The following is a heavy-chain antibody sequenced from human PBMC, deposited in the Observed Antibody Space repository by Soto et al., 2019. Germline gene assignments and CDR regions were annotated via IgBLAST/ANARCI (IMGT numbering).Heavy chain of an antibody. J-gene: IGHJ4*02. CDR1: GFTFSNYA. V-gene: IGHV3-23*01. CDR2: ISGSGGGA. D-gene: IGHD2-2*01. Sequence: QSGGSLRLSCAASGFTFSNYAMNWVRQAPGKGLEWVSVISGSGGGAYYADSVQGRFTISRDNSKNTLYLQMNSLRAEDTAVYYCAKDRFLRSTSCPFYWGQGTLVTVSS. CDR3: AKDRFLRSTSCPFY.